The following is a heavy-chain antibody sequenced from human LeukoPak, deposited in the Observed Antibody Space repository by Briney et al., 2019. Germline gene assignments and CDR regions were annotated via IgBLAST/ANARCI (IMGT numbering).Heavy chain of an antibody. Sequence: PSETLSLTCTVSGGSISSYYWSWIRQPPGKGLEWIGYIYYSGSTNYNPSLKSRVTISVDTSKNQFSLKLSSVTAADTAVYYCARRAKYGGYDYWGQGTLVTVSP. CDR1: GGSISSYY. D-gene: IGHD5-12*01. J-gene: IGHJ4*02. CDR2: IYYSGST. V-gene: IGHV4-59*08. CDR3: ARRAKYGGYDY.